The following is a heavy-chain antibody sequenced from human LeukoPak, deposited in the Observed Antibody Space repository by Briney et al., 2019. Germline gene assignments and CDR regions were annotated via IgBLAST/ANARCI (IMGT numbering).Heavy chain of an antibody. Sequence: SETLSLTCAVYGGSFSNYYWTWLRQPPGKGLEWIGEVHHSGSTNYNPSLKTRVTISVDTSRSQFSLKLTSVTAADTAVYYCARGSQWGDYAGFDPWGQGTLGTVSS. CDR2: VHHSGST. CDR1: GGSFSNYY. CDR3: ARGSQWGDYAGFDP. V-gene: IGHV4-34*01. D-gene: IGHD4-17*01. J-gene: IGHJ5*02.